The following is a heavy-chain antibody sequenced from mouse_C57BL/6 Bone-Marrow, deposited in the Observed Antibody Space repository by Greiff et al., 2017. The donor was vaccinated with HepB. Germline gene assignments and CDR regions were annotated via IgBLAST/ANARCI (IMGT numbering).Heavy chain of an antibody. CDR1: GFTFSDYG. Sequence: EVKLVESGGGLVKPGGSLKLSCAASGFTFSDYGMHWVRQAPEKGLEWVAYISSGSSTIYYADTVKGRFTISRDNAKNTLFLQMTSLRSEDTAMYYCARGYGEGFAYWGQGTLVTVSA. CDR3: ARGYGEGFAY. J-gene: IGHJ3*01. CDR2: ISSGSSTI. D-gene: IGHD2-2*01. V-gene: IGHV5-17*01.